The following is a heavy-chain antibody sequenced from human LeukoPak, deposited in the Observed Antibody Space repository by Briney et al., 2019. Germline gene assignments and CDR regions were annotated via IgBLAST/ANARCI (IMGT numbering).Heavy chain of an antibody. CDR1: GGSISSSSYY. CDR2: IYYSGST. Sequence: SETLSLTCTVSGGSISSSSYYWGWIRQPPGKGLEWIGSIYYSGSTYYNPSLKSRVTISVDTSKNQFSPKLSSVTAADTAVYYCARDDYGDYVGWFDPWGQGTLVTVSS. J-gene: IGHJ5*02. V-gene: IGHV4-39*07. CDR3: ARDDYGDYVGWFDP. D-gene: IGHD4-17*01.